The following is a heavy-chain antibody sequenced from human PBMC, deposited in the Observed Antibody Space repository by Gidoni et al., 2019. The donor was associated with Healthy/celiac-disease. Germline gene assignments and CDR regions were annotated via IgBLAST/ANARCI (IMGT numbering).Heavy chain of an antibody. CDR3: AREDIVVGTATRSPNVYYYYGMDV. Sequence: EVQLVESGGGLVKPGGSLRLSCAASGFTFSSYSMNWVRQAQGKGLEWVSSISSSSSYIYYADAVKGRFTISRDNAKNSLYLQMNSLRAEDTAVYYCAREDIVVGTATRSPNVYYYYGMDVWGQGTTVTVSS. CDR1: GFTFSSYS. J-gene: IGHJ6*02. CDR2: ISSSSSYI. V-gene: IGHV3-21*01. D-gene: IGHD2-21*02.